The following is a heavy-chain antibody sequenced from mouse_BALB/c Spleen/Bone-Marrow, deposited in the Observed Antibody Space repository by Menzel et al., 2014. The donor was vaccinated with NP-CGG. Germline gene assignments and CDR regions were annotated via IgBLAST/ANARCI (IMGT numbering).Heavy chain of an antibody. V-gene: IGHV3-1*02. Sequence: EVQGVESGPDLVKPSQSLSLTCTVTGYSITSGYSWHWIRQLPGNKLEWMGYIHYSGSTNYNPSLKSRISITRYTSKNQFFLQLNSVTTEDTATYYCASSTTVVADGYFDVWGAGTTVTVSS. J-gene: IGHJ1*01. CDR3: ASSTTVVADGYFDV. CDR2: IHYSGST. CDR1: GYSITSGYS. D-gene: IGHD1-1*01.